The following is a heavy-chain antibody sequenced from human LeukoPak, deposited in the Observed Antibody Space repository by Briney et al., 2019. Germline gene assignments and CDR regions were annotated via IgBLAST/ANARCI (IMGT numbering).Heavy chain of an antibody. CDR2: IYDSGST. CDR3: ARHSSGYSYDY. Sequence: SETLSLTCTVSGGSISSYYWSWIRQPPGKGLEWIGYIYDSGSTNYDPSLKSRLTISVDTSKNQFSLKLRSVTAADTAVYYCARHSSGYSYDYWGQGPLVTVSS. J-gene: IGHJ4*02. CDR1: GGSISSYY. D-gene: IGHD5-18*01. V-gene: IGHV4-59*08.